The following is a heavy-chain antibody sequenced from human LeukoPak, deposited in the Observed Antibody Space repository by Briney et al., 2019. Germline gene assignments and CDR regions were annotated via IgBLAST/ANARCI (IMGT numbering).Heavy chain of an antibody. J-gene: IGHJ5*01. CDR1: TSR. V-gene: IGHV1-18*01. Sequence: ASVKVSCKATSRISWVRQAPGPGLEWMGWIGTYGGDTYYAQKFQGGIAVTTDTSTSTVYMELRNLRSDDTAVYYCARDLWNFYDDSGYNRDFDSWGQGTLVTVSS. CDR3: ARDLWNFYDDSGYNRDFDS. D-gene: IGHD3-22*01. CDR2: IGTYGGDT.